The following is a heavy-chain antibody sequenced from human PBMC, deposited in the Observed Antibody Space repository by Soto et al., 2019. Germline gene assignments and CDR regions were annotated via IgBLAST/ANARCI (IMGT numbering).Heavy chain of an antibody. D-gene: IGHD3-22*01. CDR3: ASSGYFYYYGMDV. Sequence: SWVRQMPGKGLEWIGEINHSGSTNYNPSLKSRVTISVDTSKNQFSLKLSSVTAADTAVYYCASSGYFYYYGMDVWGQGTTVTSP. V-gene: IGHV4-34*01. J-gene: IGHJ6*02. CDR2: INHSGST.